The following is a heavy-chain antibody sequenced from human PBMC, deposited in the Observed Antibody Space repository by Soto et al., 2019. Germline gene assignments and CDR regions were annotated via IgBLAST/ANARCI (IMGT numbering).Heavy chain of an antibody. Sequence: GGSLRLSCAASGFTFSSYGMHWVRQAPGKGLEWVAVIWYDGSDKYYADSVKGRFTISRDNSKNTLYLQMNSLGAEDTAVYYCALSWYSYYFDLWGQGTLVTVSS. CDR3: ALSWYSYYFDL. D-gene: IGHD1-1*01. CDR2: IWYDGSDK. CDR1: GFTFSSYG. J-gene: IGHJ4*02. V-gene: IGHV3-33*08.